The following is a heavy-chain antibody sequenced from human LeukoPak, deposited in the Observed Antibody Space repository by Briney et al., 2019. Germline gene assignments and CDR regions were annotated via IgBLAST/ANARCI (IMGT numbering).Heavy chain of an antibody. CDR3: TRNKRGDY. D-gene: IGHD1-1*01. CDR1: GFTFSTYW. Sequence: GGSLRLSCAVSGFTFSTYWMSWARQAPGKGLEWVANIKYDGSEKYYVDPVKGRFTISRDNAKNSLFLQMNSLRAEDSAMYYCTRNKRGDYWGQGTLVTVSS. CDR2: IKYDGSEK. J-gene: IGHJ4*02. V-gene: IGHV3-7*01.